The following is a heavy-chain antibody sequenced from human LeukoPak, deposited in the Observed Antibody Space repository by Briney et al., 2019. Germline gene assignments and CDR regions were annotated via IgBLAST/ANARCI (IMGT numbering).Heavy chain of an antibody. CDR3: ARLSSGNTGGY. CDR2: IIPIFGTA. V-gene: IGHV1-69*13. Sequence: GASVKVSCKASGGAFINYAMNWVRQAPGQGLEWMGGIIPIFGTANYAQKFQGRVTITADESTSTAYMELSSLRSEDTAVYYCARLSSGNTGGYWGQGTLVTVSS. CDR1: GGAFINYA. D-gene: IGHD3-22*01. J-gene: IGHJ4*02.